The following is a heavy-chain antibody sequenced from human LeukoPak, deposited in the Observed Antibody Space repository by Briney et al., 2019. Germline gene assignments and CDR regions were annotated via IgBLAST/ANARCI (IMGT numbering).Heavy chain of an antibody. Sequence: GGSLTLSCAASGFNFGSYSMTWVRQAPEKGLEWVSVISADSATIFYADSVKGRFTISRDNAKNTVFLQMSSLRAEDTALYYCARKSASGNYPLDYWGQGTLVTVSS. D-gene: IGHD3-10*01. V-gene: IGHV3-23*01. J-gene: IGHJ4*02. CDR1: GFNFGSYS. CDR3: ARKSASGNYPLDY. CDR2: ISADSATI.